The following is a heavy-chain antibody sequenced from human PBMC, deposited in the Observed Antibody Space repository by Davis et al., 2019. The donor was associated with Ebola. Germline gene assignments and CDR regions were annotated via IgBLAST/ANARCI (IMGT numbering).Heavy chain of an antibody. CDR3: ARCYYDSSGYYPSGYYGMDV. D-gene: IGHD3-22*01. Sequence: SVKVSCKASGGTFSRYAISWVRQAPGQGLEWMGGIIPIFGTANYAQKFQGRVTITADESTSTAYMELSSLRSEDTAVYYCARCYYDSSGYYPSGYYGMDVWGQGTTVTVSS. CDR1: GGTFSRYA. CDR2: IIPIFGTA. V-gene: IGHV1-69*13. J-gene: IGHJ6*02.